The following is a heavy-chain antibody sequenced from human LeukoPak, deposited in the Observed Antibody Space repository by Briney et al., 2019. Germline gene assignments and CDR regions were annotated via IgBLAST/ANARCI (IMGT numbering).Heavy chain of an antibody. D-gene: IGHD3-16*01. CDR3: ARGARGSYDDY. V-gene: IGHV3-53*01. Sequence: GGSLRLSCAASGFTVSSNYMSWVRQAPGKGLEWVSVIYSGGSTYYADSVKGRFTISRDNSKNTLYLQMNSLRAEDTAVYYCARGARGSYDDYWGQGTLVTVSS. CDR1: GFTVSSNY. CDR2: IYSGGST. J-gene: IGHJ4*02.